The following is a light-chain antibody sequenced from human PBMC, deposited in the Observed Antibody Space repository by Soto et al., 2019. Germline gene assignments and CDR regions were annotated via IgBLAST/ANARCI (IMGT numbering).Light chain of an antibody. CDR3: QQFDNLPFT. CDR1: QDINNY. CDR2: DSS. J-gene: IGKJ5*01. Sequence: DIQMTQSPSSLSASVGDRVTIICQASQDINNYLNWYQQKPGKAPKLMIYDSSNLEIGVPSRFSGSGYGTRFSVTISSLQAEDIATYYCQQFDNLPFTFGQGTRLEIK. V-gene: IGKV1-33*01.